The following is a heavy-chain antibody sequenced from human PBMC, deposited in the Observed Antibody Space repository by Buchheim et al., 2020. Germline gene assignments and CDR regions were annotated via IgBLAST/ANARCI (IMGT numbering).Heavy chain of an antibody. CDR3: AKDGDTAMAQIDY. CDR2: VSGSGCST. Sequence: EVQLLESGGGLVQPGGSLRLSCAASGFTFSSYAMSWVRQAPGKGLEWVSAVSGSGCSTYYAASVKGRFTIPRHNSKNTLYLQMSSLRAEDTAVYYCAKDGDTAMAQIDYWGQGTL. CDR1: GFTFSSYA. V-gene: IGHV3-23*01. D-gene: IGHD5-18*01. J-gene: IGHJ4*02.